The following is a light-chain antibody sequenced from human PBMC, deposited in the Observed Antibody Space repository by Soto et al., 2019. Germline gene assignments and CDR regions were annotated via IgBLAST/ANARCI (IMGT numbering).Light chain of an antibody. CDR3: QQYGSSGT. CDR2: GAS. CDR1: QSVGSN. Sequence: ERVMTQSPATLSVSPGERATLSCRASQSVGSNLAWYQQKPGQAPRLLIFGASSRATGVPARFSGSGSGTEFTLTINSLEPEDFAVYYCQQYGSSGTFGQGTKVDI. J-gene: IGKJ1*01. V-gene: IGKV3-15*01.